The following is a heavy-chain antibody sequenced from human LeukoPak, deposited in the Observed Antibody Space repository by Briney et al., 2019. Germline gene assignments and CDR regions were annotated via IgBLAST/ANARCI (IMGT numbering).Heavy chain of an antibody. J-gene: IGHJ5*02. D-gene: IGHD6-6*01. V-gene: IGHV3-43*01. CDR1: GFTFDDYT. CDR3: ARASGAARRDHFDP. Sequence: GGSLRLSCAASGFTFDDYTMHWVRQAPGKGLEWVSLISWDGGSTYYADSVKVRFTISRDNSKNSLYLQMNSLRAEDTAVYYCARASGAARRDHFDPWGQGTLVTVSS. CDR2: ISWDGGST.